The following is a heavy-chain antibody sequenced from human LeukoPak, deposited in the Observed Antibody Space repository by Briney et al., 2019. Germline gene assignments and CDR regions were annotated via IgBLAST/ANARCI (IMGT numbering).Heavy chain of an antibody. J-gene: IGHJ4*02. CDR2: IIDTGST. Sequence: SETLSLTCAVHGGSFSGYYWTWIRQPPGKGLEWIGEIIDTGSTKYTSSLKSRVTISVDTSKNQFSLSLDSVTAADTAVYYCARQTGSGLFILPGGQGTLVTVSS. CDR1: GGSFSGYY. D-gene: IGHD3/OR15-3a*01. V-gene: IGHV4-34*12. CDR3: ARQTGSGLFILP.